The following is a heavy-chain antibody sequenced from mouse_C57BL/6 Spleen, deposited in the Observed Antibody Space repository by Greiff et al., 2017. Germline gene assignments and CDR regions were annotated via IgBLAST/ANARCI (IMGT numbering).Heavy chain of an antibody. Sequence: VKLVESGAELVRPGASVKLSCKASGYTFTDYYINWVKQRPGQGLEWIARIYPGSGNTYYNEKFKGKATLTAEKSSSTAYMQLSSLTSEDSAVYFCARYHYYGSSLYYFDYWGQGTTLTVSS. J-gene: IGHJ2*01. V-gene: IGHV1-76*01. CDR2: IYPGSGNT. CDR3: ARYHYYGSSLYYFDY. D-gene: IGHD1-1*01. CDR1: GYTFTDYY.